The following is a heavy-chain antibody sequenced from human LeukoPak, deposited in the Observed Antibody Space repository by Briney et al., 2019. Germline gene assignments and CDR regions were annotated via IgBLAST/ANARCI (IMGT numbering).Heavy chain of an antibody. Sequence: GASVKVSCKASGYSFSSYDINWVRQAPGQGLEWMGWISAYNGNTNYAQKLQGRVTMTTDTSTSTAYMELRSLRSDDTAVYYCARDRSLELLWFGEASDYWGQGTLVTVSS. J-gene: IGHJ4*02. V-gene: IGHV1-18*01. CDR3: ARDRSLELLWFGEASDY. CDR2: ISAYNGNT. D-gene: IGHD3-10*01. CDR1: GYSFSSYD.